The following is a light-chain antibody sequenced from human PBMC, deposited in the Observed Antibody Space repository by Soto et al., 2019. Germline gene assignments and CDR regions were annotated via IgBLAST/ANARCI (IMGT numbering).Light chain of an antibody. CDR3: SSYTNSITHV. Sequence: QSVLTQPASVSGSPGQSITISCTGTSSDVGGYDYVSWYQQHPGKAPKLMIYGVSNRPSGVSNRFSGSKSGNTASLTISGLQAEDESDYYCSSYTNSITHVFGGGTKVTVL. J-gene: IGLJ3*02. CDR1: SSDVGGYDY. CDR2: GVS. V-gene: IGLV2-14*03.